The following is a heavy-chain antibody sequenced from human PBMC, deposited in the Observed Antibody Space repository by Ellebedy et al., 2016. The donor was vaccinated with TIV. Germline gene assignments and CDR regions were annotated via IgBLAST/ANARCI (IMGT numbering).Heavy chain of an antibody. CDR1: GFTFSTYS. CDR3: ARGGYNSGWYGF. D-gene: IGHD6-19*01. CDR2: ISSSSSPI. J-gene: IGHJ4*02. Sequence: GESLKISCAASGFTFSTYSMNWVRQAPGKGLEWVSYISSSSSPIHYADSVKGRFTISRDNAKNSLYLQMNSLRDEDTAVYYCARGGYNSGWYGFWGPGALVTVSS. V-gene: IGHV3-48*02.